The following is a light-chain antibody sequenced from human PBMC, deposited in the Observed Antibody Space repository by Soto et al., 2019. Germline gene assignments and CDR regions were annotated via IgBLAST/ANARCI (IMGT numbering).Light chain of an antibody. CDR2: DAS. CDR1: QSVSSY. Sequence: EIVLTQSPATLSLSPGERATLSCRASQSVSSYLAWYQQKPGQAPRLLIYDASSRATGIPARFSGSGSGTDLPLTHSSLDPEEFPVYYRPQPSKGGGGEYTFGQGTKLEIK. J-gene: IGKJ2*01. CDR3: PQPSKGGGGEYT. V-gene: IGKV3-11*01.